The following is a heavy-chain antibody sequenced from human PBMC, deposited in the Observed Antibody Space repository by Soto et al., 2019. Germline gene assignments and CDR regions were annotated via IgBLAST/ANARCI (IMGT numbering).Heavy chain of an antibody. Sequence: TSETMSLTCSVSGGSISSGYYYWSWLRQHPGKGLEWLGYMYHGGSPNYNPSLKSRVTILLDKSKNQFSLSLTFMTAADTATYYCARSFGWYAVDSWGQGILVTVSS. D-gene: IGHD6-19*01. V-gene: IGHV4-31*03. CDR3: ARSFGWYAVDS. CDR1: GGSISSGYYY. CDR2: MYHGGSP. J-gene: IGHJ4*02.